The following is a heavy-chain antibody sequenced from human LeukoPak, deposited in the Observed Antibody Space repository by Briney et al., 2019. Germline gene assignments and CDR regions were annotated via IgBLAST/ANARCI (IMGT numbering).Heavy chain of an antibody. J-gene: IGHJ5*02. CDR2: IKSDGSST. D-gene: IGHD3-3*01. Sequence: GGSLRLSCAASGFTFSSYWMHWVRQAPGKGLVWVSRIKSDGSSTSYADSVKGRFTISRDNAKNTLYLQMNSLRAEDTAVYYCAKDSSRFLASGGWFDPWGQGTLVTVSS. CDR1: GFTFSSYW. V-gene: IGHV3-74*01. CDR3: AKDSSRFLASGGWFDP.